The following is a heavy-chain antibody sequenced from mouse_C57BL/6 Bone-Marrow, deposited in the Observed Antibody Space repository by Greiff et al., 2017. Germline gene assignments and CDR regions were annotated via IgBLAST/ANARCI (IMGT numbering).Heavy chain of an antibody. CDR1: GYSITSGYY. V-gene: IGHV3-6*01. D-gene: IGHD2-13*01. CDR2: ISYDGSN. CDR3: ARGLL. Sequence: DVHLVESGPGLVKPSQSLSLTCSVTGYSITSGYYWNWIRQFPGNKLEWMGYISYDGSNNYNPSLKNRISITRDTSKNQFFLKLNSVTTEDTATYYCARGLLWGQGTLVTVSA. J-gene: IGHJ3*01.